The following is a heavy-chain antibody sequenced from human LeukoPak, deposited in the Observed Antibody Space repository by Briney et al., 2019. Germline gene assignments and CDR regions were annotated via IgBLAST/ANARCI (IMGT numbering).Heavy chain of an antibody. D-gene: IGHD5-18*01. V-gene: IGHV3-49*03. CDR3: TRGYSYGYY. Sequence: GSLRLSCTASGFTFGDYAMNWFRQAPGKGLEWVGFIRSKDYGGATEYAASVKGRFTISRDDSKSIAYLQMNSLKTEDTAVYYCTRGYSYGYYWGQGTLVTVSS. J-gene: IGHJ4*02. CDR1: GFTFGDYA. CDR2: IRSKDYGGAT.